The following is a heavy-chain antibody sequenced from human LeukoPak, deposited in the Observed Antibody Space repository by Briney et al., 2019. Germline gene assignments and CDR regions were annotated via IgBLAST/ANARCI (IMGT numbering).Heavy chain of an antibody. CDR1: GYTFTDYY. Sequence: ASVKVSCKASGYTFTDYYMHWVRQVPGQGLEWMGWINPDTGATNFAQKFLGRVTLTRDTSITTAYMEVNSLTSDDTAVYYCARDRVERPYYYDSSGYYGWWFDPWGQGTLVTVSS. V-gene: IGHV1-2*02. J-gene: IGHJ5*02. CDR2: INPDTGAT. CDR3: ARDRVERPYYYDSSGYYGWWFDP. D-gene: IGHD3-22*01.